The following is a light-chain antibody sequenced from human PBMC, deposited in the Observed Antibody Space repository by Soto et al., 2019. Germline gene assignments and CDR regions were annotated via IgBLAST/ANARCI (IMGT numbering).Light chain of an antibody. V-gene: IGKV1-5*03. CDR3: QQYNSYWT. CDR2: KAS. J-gene: IGKJ1*01. Sequence: DIQMTQSPSTLSASVGDRVTITCRASQSISNWLAWYQQKPGKAPNLLIYKASSLGSGVPSRFSGSGSGTEFTLTISSLPPDDFATYYCQQYNSYWTFGQGTKVEIK. CDR1: QSISNW.